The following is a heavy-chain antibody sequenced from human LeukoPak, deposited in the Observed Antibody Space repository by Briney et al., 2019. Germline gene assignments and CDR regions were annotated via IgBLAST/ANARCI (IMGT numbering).Heavy chain of an antibody. Sequence: GGSLRLSCAASGFTFSSYSMNWVRQAPGKGLEWVSSISSSSSYIYYADSVKGRFTISRDNAKNSLYLQMSSLRAEDTAVYYCARETIAAAGDYYYYYGMDVWGQGTTVTVSS. CDR3: ARETIAAAGDYYYYYGMDV. J-gene: IGHJ6*02. D-gene: IGHD6-13*01. CDR2: ISSSSSYI. V-gene: IGHV3-21*01. CDR1: GFTFSSYS.